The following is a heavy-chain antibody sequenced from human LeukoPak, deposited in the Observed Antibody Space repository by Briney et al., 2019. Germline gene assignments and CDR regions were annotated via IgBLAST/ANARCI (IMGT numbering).Heavy chain of an antibody. V-gene: IGHV3-23*01. J-gene: IGHJ4*02. CDR1: GFTFSSYA. D-gene: IGHD1-26*01. CDR2: ISGSGGNT. Sequence: PGGSLRLSCEASGFTFSSYAMSWVRQAPGKGLEWVSAISGSGGNTYYADSVKGRFTISRDNSKNTLYLQMSSLRAEDTAVYYCAKESAFSGSYTYWGQGTLVTVSS. CDR3: AKESAFSGSYTY.